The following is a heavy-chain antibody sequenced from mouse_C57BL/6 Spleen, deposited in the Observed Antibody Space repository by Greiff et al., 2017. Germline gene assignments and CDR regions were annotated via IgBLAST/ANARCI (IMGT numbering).Heavy chain of an antibody. Sequence: EVQVVESGGGLVQPGGSLSLSCAASGFTFTDYYMSWVRQPPGKALEWLGFIRNKANGYTTEYSASVKGRFTISRDNSQSILYLQMNALRAEDSATYYCARYPQTAFDYWGQGTTLTVSS. CDR1: GFTFTDYY. J-gene: IGHJ2*01. CDR3: ARYPQTAFDY. D-gene: IGHD4-1*01. V-gene: IGHV7-3*01. CDR2: IRNKANGYTT.